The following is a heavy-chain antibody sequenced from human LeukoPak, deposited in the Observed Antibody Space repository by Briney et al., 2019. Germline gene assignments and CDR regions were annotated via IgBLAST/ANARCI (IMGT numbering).Heavy chain of an antibody. Sequence: SETLSLTCAVCGGSFSGYYWSWIRQPPGKGLEWIGEINHSGSTNYNPSLKSRVTISVDTSKNQFSLKLSSVTAADTAVYYCARATYYYGSGSSRPFDYWGQGTLVTVSS. J-gene: IGHJ4*02. V-gene: IGHV4-34*01. D-gene: IGHD3-10*01. CDR1: GGSFSGYY. CDR3: ARATYYYGSGSSRPFDY. CDR2: INHSGST.